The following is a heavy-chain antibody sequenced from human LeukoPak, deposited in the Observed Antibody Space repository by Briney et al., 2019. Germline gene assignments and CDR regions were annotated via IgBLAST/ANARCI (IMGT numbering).Heavy chain of an antibody. CDR1: GASISSGSYY. V-gene: IGHV4-61*02. CDR2: IYTSGNT. J-gene: IGHJ4*02. Sequence: PSETLSLTCAVSGASISSGSYYWSWIRQPAGSGLEWIGRIYTSGNTNYNPSLKSRVAISVDTSKNQFSLKLNSVTAADTAVYYCARDYGYRYDYWGQGTLVTVSS. D-gene: IGHD6-25*01. CDR3: ARDYGYRYDY.